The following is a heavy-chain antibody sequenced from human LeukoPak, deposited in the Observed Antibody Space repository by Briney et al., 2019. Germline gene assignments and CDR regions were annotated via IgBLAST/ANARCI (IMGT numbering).Heavy chain of an antibody. CDR1: GFTFRSYA. V-gene: IGHV3-23*01. CDR3: AKDIIPDYGDQGGFDY. CDR2: ISDSGANT. J-gene: IGHJ4*02. Sequence: GGSLRLPCAASGFTFRSYAMNWVRQAPGKGLEWVSGISDSGANTYYADSVKGRFTISRDNAKNSLYLQMNSLRAEDTALYYCAKDIIPDYGDQGGFDYWGQGTLVTVSS. D-gene: IGHD4-17*01.